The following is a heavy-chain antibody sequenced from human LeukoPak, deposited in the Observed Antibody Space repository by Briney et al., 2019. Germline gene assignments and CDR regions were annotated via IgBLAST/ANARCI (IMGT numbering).Heavy chain of an antibody. CDR3: ARGPSVVVVAATRFDY. CDR1: GGSFIGYY. D-gene: IGHD2-15*01. V-gene: IGHV4-34*01. J-gene: IGHJ4*02. Sequence: SETLSLTCAVYGGSFIGYYWSWIRQPPGKGLEWIGEINHSGSTNYNPSLKSRVTISVDTSKNQFSLKLSSVTAADTAVYYCARGPSVVVVAATRFDYWGQGTLVTVSS. CDR2: INHSGST.